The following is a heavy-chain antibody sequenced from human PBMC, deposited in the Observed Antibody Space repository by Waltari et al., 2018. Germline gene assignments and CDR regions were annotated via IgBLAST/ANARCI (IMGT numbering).Heavy chain of an antibody. V-gene: IGHV3-11*06. CDR2: IRISSSYT. Sequence: QLVESGGGLVKPGGSLRLSCADSDFRISDYYMSWIRRAPGRGLEWLAYIRISSSYTNYTDSVKGRFTISRNNAKNLVYLEMNNLRPEDTAVYFCARDKGDAFWYFDLWGRGTLVSVSS. J-gene: IGHJ2*01. CDR3: ARDKGDAFWYFDL. D-gene: IGHD3-16*01. CDR1: DFRISDYY.